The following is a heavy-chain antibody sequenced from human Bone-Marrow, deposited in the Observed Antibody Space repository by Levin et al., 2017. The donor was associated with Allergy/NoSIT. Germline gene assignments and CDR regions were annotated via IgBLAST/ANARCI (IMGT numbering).Heavy chain of an antibody. CDR2: FYSGGST. CDR3: ARGSEGFDY. V-gene: IGHV3-53*01. J-gene: IGHJ4*02. Sequence: PGGSLRLSCAVSGIAVSSNYMSWVRQAPGKGLEGVSIFYSGGSTHYADSLKGRFTISRDISRNTLYLQMNNLRAEDTALYYCARGSEGFDYWGQGTLVTVSS. CDR1: GIAVSSNY.